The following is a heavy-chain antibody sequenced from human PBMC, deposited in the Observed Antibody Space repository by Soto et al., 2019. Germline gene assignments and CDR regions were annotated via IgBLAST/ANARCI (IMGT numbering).Heavy chain of an antibody. CDR3: ARVERGNATTVVDAFDI. CDR2: MSHSGGT. CDR1: GASVSSGSYY. Sequence: QVQLQQWGAGLLKPSETLSLTCAVYGASVSSGSYYWSWIRQPPGKGLEWIGEMSHSGGTHFNPSLKSRANISVNTSKNHFSLKMSSVTAADTALYYCARVERGNATTVVDAFDIWGPGTMVTVSS. J-gene: IGHJ3*02. D-gene: IGHD1-1*01. V-gene: IGHV4-34*01.